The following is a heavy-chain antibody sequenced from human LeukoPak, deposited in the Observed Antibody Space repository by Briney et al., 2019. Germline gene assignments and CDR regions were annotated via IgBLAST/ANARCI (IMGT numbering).Heavy chain of an antibody. V-gene: IGHV1-69*04. CDR3: AGDAFLLASRGNIFVL. D-gene: IGHD3-3*01. CDR1: RGTVTHYA. Sequence: SSVKVSCKASRGTVTHYAFNWVGQAPGHEPEWMGKIIPMRGTANYAQKFEGRVNFTADKSTSTAYMDLASLRSEDTAIYFCAGDAFLLASRGNIFVLWGQAALVTVSS. J-gene: IGHJ4*02. CDR2: IIPMRGTA.